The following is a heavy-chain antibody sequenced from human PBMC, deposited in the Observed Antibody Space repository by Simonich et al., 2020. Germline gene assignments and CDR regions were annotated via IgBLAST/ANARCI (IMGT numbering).Heavy chain of an antibody. CDR3: TRFDYYGSGSYYFDY. Sequence: EVQLVESGGGLVQPGGSLKLSCAASGFTFSGSAMQWVRQASGKGLEWVGRIRSKANSYATADAASLKGRFTISRDDSKNTAYLQMNSLKTEDTAVYYCTRFDYYGSGSYYFDYWGQGTLVTVSS. CDR2: IRSKANSYAT. CDR1: GFTFSGSA. V-gene: IGHV3-73*02. J-gene: IGHJ4*02. D-gene: IGHD3-10*01.